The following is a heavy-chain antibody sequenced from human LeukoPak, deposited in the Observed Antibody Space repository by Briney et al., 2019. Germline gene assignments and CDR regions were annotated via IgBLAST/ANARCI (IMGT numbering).Heavy chain of an antibody. V-gene: IGHV4-59*01. D-gene: IGHD1-26*01. CDR2: IYYSGST. J-gene: IGHJ4*02. CDR3: ARGGVGPYYFDY. Sequence: SETLSLTCTVSDVSISRYFWSWNRQPPGKGLEWIGYIYYSGSTNYNPSLKSRVNISVDTSKNQFSLKLNSVTAADTAVYYCARGGVGPYYFDYWGQGTLVTVSS. CDR1: DVSISRYF.